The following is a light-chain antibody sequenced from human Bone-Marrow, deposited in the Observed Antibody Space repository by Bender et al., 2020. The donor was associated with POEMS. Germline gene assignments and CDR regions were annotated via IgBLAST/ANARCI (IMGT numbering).Light chain of an antibody. J-gene: IGLJ3*02. CDR3: SAWDDSLSGWV. V-gene: IGLV1-36*01. CDR1: SSNIGNHG. Sequence: QSVLTQPPSVSGAPGQRVTISCSGSSSNIGNHGVNWYQQLPGEAPKLLISYDDLLTPGVSDRFSASKSGNSASLAISELQSEDEALYYCSAWDDSLSGWVFGGGTKLTVL. CDR2: YDD.